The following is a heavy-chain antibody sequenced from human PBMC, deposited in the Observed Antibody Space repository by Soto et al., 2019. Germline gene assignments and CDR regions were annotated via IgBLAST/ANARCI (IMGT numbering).Heavy chain of an antibody. CDR3: ARDPPSGFDGMDV. V-gene: IGHV4-59*01. Sequence: SETLSLTCTVSGGSISSYYWSWIRQPPGKGLEWIGYIYYSGSTNYNPSLKSRVTISVDTSKNQFSLKLSSVTAADTSVYYCARDPPSGFDGMDVWCQGTTVTVSS. CDR2: IYYSGST. CDR1: GGSISSYY. J-gene: IGHJ6*02. D-gene: IGHD3-10*01.